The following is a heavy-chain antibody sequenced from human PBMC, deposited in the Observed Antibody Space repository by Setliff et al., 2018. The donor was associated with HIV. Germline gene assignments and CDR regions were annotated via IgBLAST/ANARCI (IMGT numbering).Heavy chain of an antibody. CDR3: ARDRKMDGYNFDYYYSYYMDV. CDR2: INEDGRTT. Sequence: GGSLRLSCAASGFTFSSYWMHWVRQVPGKGLVWVSRINEDGRTTTYADSVKGRFTISRDNAKNTLYLHMNSLRAEDTAVYYCARDRKMDGYNFDYYYSYYMDVWGKGTTVTVSS. D-gene: IGHD5-12*01. J-gene: IGHJ6*03. V-gene: IGHV3-74*01. CDR1: GFTFSSYW.